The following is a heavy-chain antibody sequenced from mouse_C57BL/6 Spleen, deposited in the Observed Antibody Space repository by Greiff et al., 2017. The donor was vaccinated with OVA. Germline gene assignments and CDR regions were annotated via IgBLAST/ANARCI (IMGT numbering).Heavy chain of an antibody. CDR2: ISDGGSYT. CDR3: ARGQLRLHAMDY. V-gene: IGHV5-4*01. CDR1: GFTFSSYA. J-gene: IGHJ4*01. D-gene: IGHD3-2*02. Sequence: EVQGVESGGGLVKPGGSLKLSCAASGFTFSSYAMSWVRQTPEKRLEWVATISDGGSYTYYPDNVKGRFTISRDNAKNNLYLQMSHLKSEDTAMYYCARGQLRLHAMDYWGQGTSVTVSS.